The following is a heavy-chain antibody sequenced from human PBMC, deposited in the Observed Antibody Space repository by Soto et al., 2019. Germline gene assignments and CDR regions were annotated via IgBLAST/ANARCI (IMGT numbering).Heavy chain of an antibody. CDR2: MNPNSGNT. V-gene: IGHV1-8*01. J-gene: IGHJ6*02. Sequence: QVQLVQSGAEVKKPGASVKVSCKASGYTFTSYDINWVRQATGQGLEWMGWMNPNSGNTGYAQKFQGRVTMTRNTYISTAYMELSSLRYEDTAVYYCARAREYYYGMDVWGQGTTVNVSS. CDR3: ARAREYYYGMDV. CDR1: GYTFTSYD.